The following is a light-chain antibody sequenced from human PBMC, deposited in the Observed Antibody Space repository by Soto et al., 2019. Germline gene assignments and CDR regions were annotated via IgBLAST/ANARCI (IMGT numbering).Light chain of an antibody. J-gene: IGLJ3*02. CDR3: STWDDTLSTWL. Sequence: QSVLSQPPSASGTPGQRVTISCSGRNYNVGSNSVNWYQQLPGMAPKLLLYSDNQRPSGVPDRFSGSKSGSSASLAISGLQSDDEADYHCSTWDDTLSTWLFGGGTQLTVL. CDR1: NYNVGSNS. V-gene: IGLV1-44*01. CDR2: SDN.